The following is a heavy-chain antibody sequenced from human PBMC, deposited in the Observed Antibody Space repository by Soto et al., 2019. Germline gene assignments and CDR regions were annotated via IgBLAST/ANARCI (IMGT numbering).Heavy chain of an antibody. V-gene: IGHV1-69*01. D-gene: IGHD2-2*01. J-gene: IGHJ6*02. CDR1: GGTFGSYA. CDR2: IIPIPGTA. CDR3: ARSQGSSTSLEIYYYYYYGMDV. Sequence: QVQLVQSGDEVKKPGSSVKVSCKASGGTFGSYAISWVRQAPGQWLEWMGGIIPIPGTANYAQKFQGRVTIAADEYTSTAYMELSSLRSEDTAVYYCARSQGSSTSLEIYYYYYYGMDVWGQGTTVTVSS.